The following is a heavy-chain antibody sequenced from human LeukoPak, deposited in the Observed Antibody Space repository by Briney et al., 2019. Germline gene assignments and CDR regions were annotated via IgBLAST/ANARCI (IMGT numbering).Heavy chain of an antibody. Sequence: SETLSLTCTVSGGSISSYYWSWIRQPAGKGLEWIGRIYTSGSTNYNPSLKSRVTMSVDTSKNQFSLKLSSVTAADTAVYYCARMDDKYSSSWYFDYWGQGTLVTVSS. CDR3: ARMDDKYSSSWYFDY. D-gene: IGHD6-13*01. CDR2: IYTSGST. V-gene: IGHV4-4*07. J-gene: IGHJ4*02. CDR1: GGSISSYY.